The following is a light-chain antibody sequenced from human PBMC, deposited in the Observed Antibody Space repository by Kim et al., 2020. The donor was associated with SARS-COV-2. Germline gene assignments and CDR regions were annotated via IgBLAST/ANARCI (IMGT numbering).Light chain of an antibody. CDR2: EDN. Sequence: NFMLTKPHSVSESPGKTVTISCTGSSGRIASNYVQWYQQRPGSAPTTVIYEDNQRPSGVPDRFSGSIDSSSNSASLTISGLKTEDEADYYCQSYDSSTHRVFGGGTNVTVL. CDR1: SGRIASNY. CDR3: QSYDSSTHRV. J-gene: IGLJ2*01. V-gene: IGLV6-57*02.